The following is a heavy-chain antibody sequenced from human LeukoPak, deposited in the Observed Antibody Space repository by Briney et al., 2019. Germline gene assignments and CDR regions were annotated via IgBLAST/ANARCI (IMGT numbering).Heavy chain of an antibody. J-gene: IGHJ3*02. D-gene: IGHD5-18*01. V-gene: IGHV4-39*07. CDR3: ARGHVGGYTYGGPFDI. CDR2: IYSNGNT. CDR1: GDSIRSSSYY. Sequence: PSETLSLTCTVSGDSIRSSSYYWGWIRQPPGKGLEWIGQIYSNGNTYDNPSLKSRVTISMETSKNQFSLKLTSVTAADTAVYYCARGHVGGYTYGGPFDIWGQGTVVTVSS.